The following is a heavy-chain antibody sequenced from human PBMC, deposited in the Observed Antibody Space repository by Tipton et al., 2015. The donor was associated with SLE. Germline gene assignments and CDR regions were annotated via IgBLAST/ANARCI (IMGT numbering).Heavy chain of an antibody. Sequence: TLSLTCAVYGGSFNDYYWSWIRQPPGKGLEWIGEVTQSGATNYNPSLKSRVTISVDTSKNQFSLKLSSVTAADTAVYYCAAARDIVVVPAAIGYFQHWGQGTLVTVSS. V-gene: IGHV4-34*01. CDR3: AAARDIVVVPAAIGYFQH. CDR2: VTQSGAT. J-gene: IGHJ1*01. D-gene: IGHD2-2*02. CDR1: GGSFNDYY.